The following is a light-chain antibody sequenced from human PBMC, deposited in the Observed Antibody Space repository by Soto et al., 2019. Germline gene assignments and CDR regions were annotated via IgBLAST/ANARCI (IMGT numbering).Light chain of an antibody. Sequence: DIQMTQSPSTLSASVGDRVIITCRASQSISSWLARYQQKPGRAPNLLIYKASNLASGVPSRFSGSGSGTEFTLTISSLQPDDFATYYCQHYNSYPWTFGQGTKVENK. CDR1: QSISSW. CDR2: KAS. J-gene: IGKJ1*01. V-gene: IGKV1-5*03. CDR3: QHYNSYPWT.